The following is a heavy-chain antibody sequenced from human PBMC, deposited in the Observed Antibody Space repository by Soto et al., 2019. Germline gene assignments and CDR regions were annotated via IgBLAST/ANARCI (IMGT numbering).Heavy chain of an antibody. V-gene: IGHV1-2*02. J-gene: IGHJ4*02. D-gene: IGHD6-25*01. Sequence: GASVKVSCKASGYTFIDYYIHGVRQAPGQGLEWMGWISPNSGVTNYAQKFQGRVTMTRDTSITTANMELSRLRSDDTAVYYCAREAFLSGYSSARELDYWGQGILVTVSS. CDR2: ISPNSGVT. CDR3: AREAFLSGYSSARELDY. CDR1: GYTFIDYY.